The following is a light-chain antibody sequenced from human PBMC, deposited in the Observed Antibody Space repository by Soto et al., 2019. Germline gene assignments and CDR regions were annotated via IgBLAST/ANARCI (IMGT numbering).Light chain of an antibody. V-gene: IGKV3-11*01. CDR3: QQRGNWPFT. Sequence: EVELTQSPATLSLSPGERATLSCRASQSVSRYLAWFQQRPGQAPRLLIHDASNRATGIPARFSGTGSGTDSTLTISSLEPEDFAVYYCQQRGNWPFTFGPGTTVDIK. CDR1: QSVSRY. CDR2: DAS. J-gene: IGKJ3*01.